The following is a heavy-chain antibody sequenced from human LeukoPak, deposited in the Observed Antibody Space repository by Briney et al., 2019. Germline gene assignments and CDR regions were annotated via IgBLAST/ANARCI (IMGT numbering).Heavy chain of an antibody. D-gene: IGHD6-19*01. CDR1: GGSISSSSYY. CDR3: ARLSSGWYRYFDY. J-gene: IGHJ4*02. CDR2: IYYSGST. Sequence: PETLSLTCTVSGGSISSSSYYWGWIRQPPGKGLGWIGSIYYSGSTYYNPSLKSRVTISVDTSKNQFSLKLSSVTAADTAVYYCARLSSGWYRYFDYWGQGTLVTVSS. V-gene: IGHV4-39*01.